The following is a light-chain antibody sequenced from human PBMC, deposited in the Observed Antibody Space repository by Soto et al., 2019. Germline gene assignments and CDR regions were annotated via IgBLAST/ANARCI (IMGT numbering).Light chain of an antibody. J-gene: IGKJ4*01. Sequence: EIVMTQSPATLSVSPGERATLSCRASQSVSSNLAWYQHNPGQSPRLLIYGASIRATGIPDRFSGRGSGTEFTLAISSLQSEDFAVYYCQQYNDWPLTFGGGTKVDIK. CDR3: QQYNDWPLT. CDR1: QSVSSN. V-gene: IGKV3D-15*01. CDR2: GAS.